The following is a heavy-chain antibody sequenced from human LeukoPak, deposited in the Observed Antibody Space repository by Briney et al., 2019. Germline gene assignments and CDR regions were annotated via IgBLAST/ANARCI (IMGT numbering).Heavy chain of an antibody. D-gene: IGHD3-10*01. CDR2: IYHSGST. V-gene: IGHV4-30-2*01. CDR3: ARGSDYYGSGSYYSYYFDY. J-gene: IGHJ4*02. Sequence: SETLSLTCAASGGSISSGGYSWSWIRQPPGKGLEWIGYIYHSGSTYYNPSLKSRVTISVDRSKNQFSLKLSSVTAADTAVYYCARGSDYYGSGSYYSYYFDYWGQGTLVTVSS. CDR1: GGSISSGGYS.